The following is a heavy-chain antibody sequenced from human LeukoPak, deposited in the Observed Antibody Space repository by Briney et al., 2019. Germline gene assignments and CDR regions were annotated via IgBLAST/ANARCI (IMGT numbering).Heavy chain of an antibody. Sequence: SETLSLTCTVSGGSISSYYWSWIRQPAGKGLEWIGRIYASGSTDYNPSLKSRVTMSVDTSKNQFSLKLNSVTAADTAVYYCARSKWGYAFDIWGQETMVTVSS. D-gene: IGHD1-26*01. CDR2: IYASGST. CDR3: ARSKWGYAFDI. V-gene: IGHV4-4*07. J-gene: IGHJ3*02. CDR1: GGSISSYY.